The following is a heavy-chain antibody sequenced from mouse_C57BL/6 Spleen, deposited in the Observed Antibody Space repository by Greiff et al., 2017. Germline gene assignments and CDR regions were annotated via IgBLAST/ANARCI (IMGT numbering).Heavy chain of an antibody. D-gene: IGHD1-1*01. Sequence: EVKVVESGGGLVQPGGSLKLSCAASGFTFSDYYMYWVRQTPEKRLEWVAYISNGGGSTYYPDTVKGRFTISRDNAKNTLYLQMSRLKSEDTAMYYCARQDTTVKYFDVWGTGTTLTVSS. CDR2: ISNGGGST. CDR3: ARQDTTVKYFDV. J-gene: IGHJ1*03. CDR1: GFTFSDYY. V-gene: IGHV5-12*01.